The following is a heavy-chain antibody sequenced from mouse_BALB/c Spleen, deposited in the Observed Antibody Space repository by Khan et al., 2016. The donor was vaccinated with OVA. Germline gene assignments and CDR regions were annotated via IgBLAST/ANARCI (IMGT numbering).Heavy chain of an antibody. CDR1: GFNITAYY. V-gene: IGHV14-1*02. CDR2: IDPENGNT. J-gene: IGHJ3*01. Sequence: VQLKQSGAELVRPGALVNLSCKASGFNITAYYIHWVKQRPEKGLEWIGWIDPENGNTIYDPKFQGKASITSDTSSNPAYLPLRSLTYEDTSGYYCARDGDSPLVAYGGQGTLGTVSA. CDR3: ARDGDSPLVAY. D-gene: IGHD2-13*01.